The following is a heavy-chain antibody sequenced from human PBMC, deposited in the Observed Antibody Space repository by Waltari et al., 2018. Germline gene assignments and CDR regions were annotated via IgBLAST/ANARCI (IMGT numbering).Heavy chain of an antibody. V-gene: IGHV3-21*02. D-gene: IGHD1-7*01. CDR2: ISTSSSYI. J-gene: IGHJ5*02. CDR3: VRGRIGTTQSGDWFDP. CDR1: GLSFNSYS. Sequence: VQLVESGGGLVKPGGSLRLSCEGSGLSFNSYSLHWVRQAPGKGRGWISSISTSSSYILYVDSVKGRFTISRDNAKNSLYLQMNSLRAEDTAMYYCVRGRIGTTQSGDWFDPWGQGTLVTVSS.